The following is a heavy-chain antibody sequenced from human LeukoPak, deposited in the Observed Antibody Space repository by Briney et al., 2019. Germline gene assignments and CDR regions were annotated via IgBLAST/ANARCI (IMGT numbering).Heavy chain of an antibody. D-gene: IGHD3-22*01. CDR3: ARAQKTYYYDSSGYYRNAFDI. J-gene: IGHJ3*02. CDR1: GGSFSGYY. CDR2: INHSGST. Sequence: SETLSLTCAVYGGSFSGYYWSWIRQPPGKGLEWIGEINHSGSTNYNPSPKSRVTISVDTSKNQFSLKLSSVTAADTAVYYCARAQKTYYYDSSGYYRNAFDIWGQGTMVTVSS. V-gene: IGHV4-34*01.